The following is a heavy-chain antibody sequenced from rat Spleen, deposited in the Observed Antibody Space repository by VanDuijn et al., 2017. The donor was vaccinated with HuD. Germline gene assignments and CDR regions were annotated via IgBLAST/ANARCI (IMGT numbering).Heavy chain of an antibody. CDR3: TRGYYFDY. CDR2: INYDGSST. CDR1: EFIFSDYY. J-gene: IGHJ2*01. Sequence: EVQLVESDGGLVLPGRSLKLSCAASEFIFSDYYMAWVRQAPTKGLEWVATINYDGSSTFYRDSLKRRFTISRDNFRSTLYLQMDSLRSEDTATYYCTRGYYFDYWGQGVMVTVSS. V-gene: IGHV5-29*01.